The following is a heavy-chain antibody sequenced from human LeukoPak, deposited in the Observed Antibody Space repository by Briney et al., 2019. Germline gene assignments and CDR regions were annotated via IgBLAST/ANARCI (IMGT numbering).Heavy chain of an antibody. D-gene: IGHD2-2*01. V-gene: IGHV3-21*01. CDR3: TRYSLQQLIYALLYMDV. CDR2: ISRSSSSI. CDR1: GFTFSTYS. J-gene: IGHJ6*03. Sequence: PGGSLRLSYAASGFTFSTYSMSWVRQAPGKGLEWVSSISRSSSSIYHADSVKGRFTISRDNAKNSLYLQMNSLRAEDTAVYYCTRYSLQQLIYALLYMDVWGKGTTVTISS.